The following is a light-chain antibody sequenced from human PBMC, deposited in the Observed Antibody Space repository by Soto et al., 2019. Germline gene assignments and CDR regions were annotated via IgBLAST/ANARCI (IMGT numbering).Light chain of an antibody. J-gene: IGLJ1*01. CDR1: SSDVGGSNH. V-gene: IGLV2-11*02. CDR3: CSYVDSNTFL. CDR2: DVS. Sequence: QSALTQPRSVSGSPGQSVTISCTGTSSDVGGSNHVSWYHHHPDKAPQLIIYDVSKRPSGVPGRFSGSKSGNTASLTICGLQDEDGAEYYCCSYVDSNTFLFGPGTKVTVL.